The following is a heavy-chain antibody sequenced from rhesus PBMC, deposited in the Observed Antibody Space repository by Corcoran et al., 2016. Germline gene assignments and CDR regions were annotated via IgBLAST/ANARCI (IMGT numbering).Heavy chain of an antibody. D-gene: IGHD1-44*02. CDR1: GGSISSSY. V-gene: IGHV4-169*02. J-gene: IGHJ4*01. CDR2: IYGSGSST. Sequence: QLQLQESGPGLVKPSETLSVTCAVSGGSISSSYWSWISQAPGKGLEWVGYIYGSGSSTNYNPSLKSRVTLSVDTSKNQLSLKLSSVTAADTAVYYCASSGSPYYFDYWGQGVLVTVSS. CDR3: ASSGSPYYFDY.